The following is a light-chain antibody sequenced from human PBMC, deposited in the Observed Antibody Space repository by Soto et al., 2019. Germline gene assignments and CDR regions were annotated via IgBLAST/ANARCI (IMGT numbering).Light chain of an antibody. CDR3: QQYVTSSPRT. CDR2: GVS. J-gene: IGKJ1*01. CDR1: QSVGPN. V-gene: IGKV3-15*01. Sequence: EIVLTQSPATLSVSPGERATLSCRASQSVGPNLVWYQQKFGQAPRLLIYGVSTRATGVPARFSGSGSGTDFTLTISRLEPEDFAVYYCQQYVTSSPRTFGQGTKVDIK.